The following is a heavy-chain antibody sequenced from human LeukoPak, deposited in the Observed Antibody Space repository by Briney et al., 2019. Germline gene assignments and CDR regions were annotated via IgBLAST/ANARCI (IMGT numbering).Heavy chain of an antibody. Sequence: GASVKVSCKASGYTFTSYGISWVRQAPGQGLEWMGWISVYNGNTNYAQKFQGRVTMTRDTSTSTVYMELSSLRSEDTAVYYCARKYNWNSRPFDYWGQGTLVTVSS. CDR3: ARKYNWNSRPFDY. J-gene: IGHJ4*02. CDR2: ISVYNGNT. V-gene: IGHV1-18*01. D-gene: IGHD1-7*01. CDR1: GYTFTSYG.